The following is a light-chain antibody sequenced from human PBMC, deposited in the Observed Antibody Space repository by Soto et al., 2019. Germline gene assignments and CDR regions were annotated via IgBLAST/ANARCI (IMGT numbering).Light chain of an antibody. CDR1: SSDVGGYNY. Sequence: QSVLTQPASVSGSPGQSITISCTGTSSDVGGYNYVSWYQQHPGKAPKLMIYEVSNRPSGGSNRFSGSKSGNTASLTISGLQAEDEADHYCSAYTSSSTPFDVFGTGTKVTVL. CDR3: SAYTSSSTPFDV. J-gene: IGLJ1*01. V-gene: IGLV2-14*01. CDR2: EVS.